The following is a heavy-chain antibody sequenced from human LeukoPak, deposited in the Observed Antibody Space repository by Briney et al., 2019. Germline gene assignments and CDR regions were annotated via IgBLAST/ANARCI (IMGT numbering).Heavy chain of an antibody. CDR3: ARIKAVAKIYYYYMDV. D-gene: IGHD6-19*01. CDR1: GGSISSSSYY. CDR2: IYYSGST. J-gene: IGHJ6*03. V-gene: IGHV4-39*07. Sequence: PSETLSLTCTVSGGSISSSSYYWGWIRQPPGKGLEWIGSIYYSGSTYYNPSLKSRVTISVDTSKNQFSLKLSSVTAADTAVYYCARIKAVAKIYYYYMDVWGKGTTVTISS.